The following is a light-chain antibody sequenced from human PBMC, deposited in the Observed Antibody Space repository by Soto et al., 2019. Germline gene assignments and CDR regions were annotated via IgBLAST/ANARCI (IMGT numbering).Light chain of an antibody. J-gene: IGKJ4*01. CDR2: GAS. V-gene: IGKV3-20*01. CDR3: QQSSSSVT. Sequence: ENVLTQSPGTLSLSPGERATLSCRASQTVNNCFLAWYQHKPGQARRLLIYGASSSATGTPRRFSGSGSGTDFTLTISSLEHEDFAVYYCQQSSSSVTFGEGTKVDI. CDR1: QTVNNCF.